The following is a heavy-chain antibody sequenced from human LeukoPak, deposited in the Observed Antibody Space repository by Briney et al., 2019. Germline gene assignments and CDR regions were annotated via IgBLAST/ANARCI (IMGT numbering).Heavy chain of an antibody. D-gene: IGHD3-22*01. J-gene: IGHJ4*02. Sequence: GGSLRLSCAASGFTFDDYAMHWVRQAPGKGLEWVSGISWNSGSIGYADSVRGRFTISRDNAKNSLYLQMNSLRAEDTALYYCAKDMSSGYSGLLGYWGQGTLVTVSS. V-gene: IGHV3-9*01. CDR3: AKDMSSGYSGLLGY. CDR2: ISWNSGSI. CDR1: GFTFDDYA.